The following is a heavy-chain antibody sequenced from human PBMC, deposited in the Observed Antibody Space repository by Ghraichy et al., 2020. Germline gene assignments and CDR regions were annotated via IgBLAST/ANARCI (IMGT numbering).Heavy chain of an antibody. Sequence: SETLSLTCTVSGGSISSSSYYWGWIRQPPGKGLEWIGSIYYSGSTYYNPSLKSRVTISVDTSKNQFSLKLSSVTAADTAVHYCARNGKDSSSWYTDAFDIWGQGTMVTVSS. CDR2: IYYSGST. J-gene: IGHJ3*02. V-gene: IGHV4-39*01. CDR1: GGSISSSSYY. CDR3: ARNGKDSSSWYTDAFDI. D-gene: IGHD6-13*01.